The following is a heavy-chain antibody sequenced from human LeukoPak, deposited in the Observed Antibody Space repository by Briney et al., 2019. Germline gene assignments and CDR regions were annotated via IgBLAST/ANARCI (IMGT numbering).Heavy chain of an antibody. CDR1: GFTFSNYN. J-gene: IGHJ4*02. CDR2: ISGTSNYI. Sequence: GGSLRLSCAASGFTFSNYNMNWVRQAPGKGLEWVSSISGTSNYIYYADSVKGRFTISRDNSKNTLYLQMNSLRAEDTAVYYCAKIFSCTNGVCYFFDYWGQGTLVTVSS. V-gene: IGHV3-21*04. CDR3: AKIFSCTNGVCYFFDY. D-gene: IGHD2-8*01.